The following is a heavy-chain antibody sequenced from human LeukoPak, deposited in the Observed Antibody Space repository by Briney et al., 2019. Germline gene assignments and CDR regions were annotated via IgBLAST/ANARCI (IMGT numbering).Heavy chain of an antibody. CDR1: GYTFTSYD. V-gene: IGHV1-8*01. CDR2: MNPNSGNT. J-gene: IGHJ4*02. CDR3: ARDHTDYLWNGDY. Sequence: ASVKVSCKASGYTFTSYDINWVRQATGQGLEWMGWMNPNSGNTGYARKFQGRVTMTRNTSISTAYMELSSLRSEDTAVYYCARDHTDYLWNGDYWGQGTLVTVSS. D-gene: IGHD3-16*01.